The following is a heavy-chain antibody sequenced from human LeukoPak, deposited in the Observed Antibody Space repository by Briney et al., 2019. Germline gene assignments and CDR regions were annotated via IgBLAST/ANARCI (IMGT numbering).Heavy chain of an antibody. D-gene: IGHD5-24*01. CDR2: IIPIFGTA. V-gene: IGHV1-69*05. Sequence: SVRVSCKASGGTFSSYAISWVRQAPGQGLEWMGGIIPIFGTANYAQKFQGRVTITTDESTSTAYMELSSLRSEDTAVYYCARDQSRDGYNLDAFDVWGQGTMVAVSS. J-gene: IGHJ3*01. CDR1: GGTFSSYA. CDR3: ARDQSRDGYNLDAFDV.